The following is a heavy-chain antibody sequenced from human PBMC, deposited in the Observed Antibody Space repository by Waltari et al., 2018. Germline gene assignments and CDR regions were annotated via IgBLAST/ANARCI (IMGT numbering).Heavy chain of an antibody. J-gene: IGHJ3*02. CDR2: ISTSGST. Sequence: VQLQGSGPGLVMPSEALSRTCQVSGGAIRRYCWIWIRQPKGRGLEWIGYISTSGSTNYTHSLKGRVTISVDTSKSQFSLKLSSVTAADTAVYYCARCRIVGATGRLSYAFDIWGQGTMVTVSS. CDR3: ARCRIVGATGRLSYAFDI. CDR1: GGAIRRYC. V-gene: IGHV4-4*09. D-gene: IGHD1-26*01.